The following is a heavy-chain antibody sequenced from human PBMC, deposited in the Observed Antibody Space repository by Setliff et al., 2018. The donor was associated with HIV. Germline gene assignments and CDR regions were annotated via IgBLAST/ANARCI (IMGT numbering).Heavy chain of an antibody. V-gene: IGHV4-59*01. CDR1: GGSISSYY. Sequence: SETLSLTCTVSGGSISSYYWSWIRQPPGKGLEWIGYIYYSGSTNYNPSLKSRVTISVDTSKNQFSLQLSSVTAADTAVYYCSRGYYNFWSGYVNWFDPWGQGTLVTVSS. D-gene: IGHD3-3*01. CDR2: IYYSGST. J-gene: IGHJ5*02. CDR3: SRGYYNFWSGYVNWFDP.